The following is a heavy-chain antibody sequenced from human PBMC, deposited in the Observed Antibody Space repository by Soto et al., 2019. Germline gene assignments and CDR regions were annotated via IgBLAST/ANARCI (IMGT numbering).Heavy chain of an antibody. CDR1: GFSFRGFE. J-gene: IGHJ6*02. V-gene: IGHV3-48*03. CDR3: ARAMIVVEYGLDV. Sequence: DEQLVESGGGLVQPRGSLRLSCAASGFSFRGFEMAWVRQAPGKGLEWLSYITASGSVIHYADSVKGRFTISRDNAKNSLFLQMNSLRPDDTATYYCARAMIVVEYGLDVWGQGTTVIVSS. D-gene: IGHD3-22*01. CDR2: ITASGSVI.